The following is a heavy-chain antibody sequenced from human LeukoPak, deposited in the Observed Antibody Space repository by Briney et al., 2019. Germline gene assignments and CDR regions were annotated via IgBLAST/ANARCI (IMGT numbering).Heavy chain of an antibody. CDR2: ISSSSSYI. CDR3: APDTRHGYYDSSVYYMDV. CDR1: GFTFISYS. Sequence: GGSLRLSCAASGFTFISYSMNWVRQAPGKGLEWVSSISSSSSYIYYADSVKGRFTISRDNAKNSLYLQMNSLRAEHTAVYYCAPDTRHGYYDSSVYYMDVWGKGTTVTVSS. D-gene: IGHD3-22*01. J-gene: IGHJ6*03. V-gene: IGHV3-21*01.